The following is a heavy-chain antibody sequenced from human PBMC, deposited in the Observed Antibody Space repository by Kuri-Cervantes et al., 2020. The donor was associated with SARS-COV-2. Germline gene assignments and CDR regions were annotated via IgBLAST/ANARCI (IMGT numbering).Heavy chain of an antibody. Sequence: ASVKVSCKASGYTFTGYYMHWVRQAPGQGLEWMGWINPNSGGTNYAQKFQGRVTMTRDTSISTAYMELSRLRSDDTAVYYCARADPPLAYCGGDCRLFDYWGQGTLVIVSS. CDR2: INPNSGGT. D-gene: IGHD2-21*02. V-gene: IGHV1-2*02. CDR1: GYTFTGYY. CDR3: ARADPPLAYCGGDCRLFDY. J-gene: IGHJ4*02.